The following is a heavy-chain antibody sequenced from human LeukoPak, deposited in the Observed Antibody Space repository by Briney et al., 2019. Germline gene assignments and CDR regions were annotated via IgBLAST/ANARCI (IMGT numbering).Heavy chain of an antibody. CDR3: ARVPYYYDSSGYVDYYFDY. CDR1: GFTFSSYS. V-gene: IGHV3-21*01. D-gene: IGHD3-22*01. CDR2: ISSSSSYI. J-gene: IGHJ4*02. Sequence: GGSLRPSCAASGFTFSSYSMNWVRQAPGKGLEWVSSISSSSSYIYYADSVKGRFTISRDNAKNSLYLQMNSLRAEDTAVYYCARVPYYYDSSGYVDYYFDYWGQGTLVTVSS.